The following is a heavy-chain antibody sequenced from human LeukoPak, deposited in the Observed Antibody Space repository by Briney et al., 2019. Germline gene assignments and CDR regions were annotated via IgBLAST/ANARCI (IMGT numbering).Heavy chain of an antibody. CDR2: MNPNSGNT. J-gene: IGHJ5*02. CDR1: GYTSTSYD. Sequence: ASVKVPCKASGYTSTSYDINWVRQATGQGLEWMGWMNPNSGNTGYAQKFQGRVTMTRNTSISTAYMELSSLRSEDTAVYYCARGLRSKYCSSTSCRKNNWFDPWGQGTLVTVSS. V-gene: IGHV1-8*01. CDR3: ARGLRSKYCSSTSCRKNNWFDP. D-gene: IGHD2-2*01.